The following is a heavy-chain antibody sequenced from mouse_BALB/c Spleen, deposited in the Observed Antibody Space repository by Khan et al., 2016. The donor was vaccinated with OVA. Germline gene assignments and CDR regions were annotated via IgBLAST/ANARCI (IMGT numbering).Heavy chain of an antibody. V-gene: IGHV3-2*02. Sequence: EVQLQESGPGLVKPSQSLSLTCTVTGYSITSDYAWNWIRHFPGNKLEWMGYISYSGSTSNNPFLKSRISITRDTSKNQFFLQLSSVTTEDTATYYCASTRGYDYDAWFAFWGQGTLVTVSA. CDR2: ISYSGST. CDR3: ASTRGYDYDAWFAF. J-gene: IGHJ3*01. D-gene: IGHD2-4*01. CDR1: GYSITSDYA.